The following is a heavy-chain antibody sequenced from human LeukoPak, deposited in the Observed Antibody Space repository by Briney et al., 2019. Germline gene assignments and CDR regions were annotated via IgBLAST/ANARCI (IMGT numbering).Heavy chain of an antibody. J-gene: IGHJ4*02. V-gene: IGHV3-23*01. Sequence: PGGSLRLSCAASGFTFSGYGMSWVRQAPGKGLEWVSVISVTGGNTYYADSVKGRFTVSRDNSKNTLYLQMNSLRAEDTAVYYCAKESLGYCSSTSCNKKGSFDYWGQGTLVTVSS. CDR1: GFTFSGYG. CDR2: ISVTGGNT. CDR3: AKESLGYCSSTSCNKKGSFDY. D-gene: IGHD2-2*01.